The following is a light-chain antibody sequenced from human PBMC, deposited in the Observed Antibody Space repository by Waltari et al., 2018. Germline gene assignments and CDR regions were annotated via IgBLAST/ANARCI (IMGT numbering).Light chain of an antibody. Sequence: DIVMTQSPDSLPVSLGERATISCKSSQSVLYRSRNKNYLAWYQQKPGRPPELLIYWASTRQSGVPALFIASASGTDFTLTISSLQAEDVAVYYCQQYYSIPYPFGQVTKLEIK. V-gene: IGKV4-1*01. J-gene: IGKJ2*01. CDR1: QSVLYRSRNKNY. CDR3: QQYYSIPYP. CDR2: WAS.